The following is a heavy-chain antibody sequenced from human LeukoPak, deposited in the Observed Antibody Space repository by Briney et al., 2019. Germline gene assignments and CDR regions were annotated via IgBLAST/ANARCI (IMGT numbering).Heavy chain of an antibody. CDR2: IFTSGST. Sequence: SETLSLTRSVSGASINSGIHYWSWIRQPAGKGLEWIGRIFTSGSTNYNPSLKSRVIISLDTSKNHFSLKLTSVTASDTAVYYCAREGYSSPDSWGQGTLVTVSS. CDR1: GASINSGIHY. V-gene: IGHV4-61*02. CDR3: AREGYSSPDS. J-gene: IGHJ4*02. D-gene: IGHD5-18*01.